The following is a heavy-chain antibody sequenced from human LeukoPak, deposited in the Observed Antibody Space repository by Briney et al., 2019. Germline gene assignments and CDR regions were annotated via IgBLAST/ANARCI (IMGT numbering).Heavy chain of an antibody. J-gene: IGHJ4*02. D-gene: IGHD2-15*01. CDR1: RFIFSNYW. CDR3: ARRNIDTRWSFDS. CDR2: IKDDGSQK. Sequence: SGGSLRLSCAASRFIFSNYWMSWVRQAPGKGLEWVANIKDDGSQKNYIDSVKGRFTISIDNAKASLFLQMNSLSSEDTAVYYCARRNIDTRWSFDSWGQGTLVTVSS. V-gene: IGHV3-7*01.